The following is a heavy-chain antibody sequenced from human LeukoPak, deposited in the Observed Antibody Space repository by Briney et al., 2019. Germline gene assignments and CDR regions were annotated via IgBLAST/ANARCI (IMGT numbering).Heavy chain of an antibody. CDR3: ARVFKYYDILTGYPTDYFDY. V-gene: IGHV1-18*01. D-gene: IGHD3-9*01. J-gene: IGHJ4*02. Sequence: GASVKVSCKASGYTFTSYGISWVRQAPGQGLEWMGWISAYNGNTNYAQKLQGRVTMTTDTSTSTAYMELRSLRSDDTAVYYCARVFKYYDILTGYPTDYFDYWGQGTLVTVSS. CDR1: GYTFTSYG. CDR2: ISAYNGNT.